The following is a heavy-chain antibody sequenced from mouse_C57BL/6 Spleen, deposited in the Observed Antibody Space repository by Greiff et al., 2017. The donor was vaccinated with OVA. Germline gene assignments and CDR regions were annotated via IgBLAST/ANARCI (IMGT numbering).Heavy chain of an antibody. CDR1: GFSLTSYG. J-gene: IGHJ2*01. V-gene: IGHV2-2*01. D-gene: IGHD1-1*01. CDR3: ARNSYGSSPAYYFDY. Sequence: VQLQQSGPGLVQPSQSLSITCTVSGFSLTSYGVHWVRQSPGKGLEWLGVIWRGGSTDYNAAFISRLSISKDNSKSQVFLKMNSLQADDTAIYYCARNSYGSSPAYYFDYWGQGTTLTVSS. CDR2: IWRGGST.